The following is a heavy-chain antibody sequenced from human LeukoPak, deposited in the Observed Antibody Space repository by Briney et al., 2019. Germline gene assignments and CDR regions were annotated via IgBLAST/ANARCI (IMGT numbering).Heavy chain of an antibody. CDR3: ARAYHDYTAMVTYAFDI. Sequence: GSLRLSCAASGFTFSSYAMSWVRQAPGKGLEWVSAISGSGGSTYYADSVKGRFTISRDNSKNTLYLQMNSLRAEDTAVYYCARAYHDYTAMVTYAFDIWGQGTMVTVSS. CDR1: GFTFSSYA. CDR2: ISGSGGST. V-gene: IGHV3-23*01. D-gene: IGHD5-18*01. J-gene: IGHJ3*02.